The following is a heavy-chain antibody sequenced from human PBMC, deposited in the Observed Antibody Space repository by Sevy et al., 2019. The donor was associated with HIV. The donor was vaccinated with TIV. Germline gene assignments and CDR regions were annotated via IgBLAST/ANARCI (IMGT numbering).Heavy chain of an antibody. CDR2: IYHSGST. V-gene: IGHV4-59*01. CDR1: GGSISSYC. J-gene: IGHJ5*02. Sequence: SETLSLTCTVSGGSISSYCWSWIRQPPGKGLEWIGYIYHSGSTNYNPSLKSRVTISVDTSKNQFSLKLSSVTAADTAVYYCASGSDFWSGRGDVWFDPWGQGTLVTVSS. CDR3: ASGSDFWSGRGDVWFDP. D-gene: IGHD3-3*01.